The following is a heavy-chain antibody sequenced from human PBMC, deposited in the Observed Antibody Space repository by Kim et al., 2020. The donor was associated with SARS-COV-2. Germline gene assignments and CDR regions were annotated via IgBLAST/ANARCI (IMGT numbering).Heavy chain of an antibody. D-gene: IGHD2-8*02. Sequence: GGSLRLSCAASGFTFSSYSMNWVRQAPGKGLEWVSSISSSSSYIYYADSVKGRFTISRDNAKNSLYLQMNSLRAEDTAVYYCARERETGAHFDYWGQGTLVTVSS. V-gene: IGHV3-21*01. J-gene: IGHJ4*02. CDR1: GFTFSSYS. CDR2: ISSSSSYI. CDR3: ARERETGAHFDY.